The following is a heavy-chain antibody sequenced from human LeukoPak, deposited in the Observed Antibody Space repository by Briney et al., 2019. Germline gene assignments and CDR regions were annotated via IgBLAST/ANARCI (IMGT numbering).Heavy chain of an antibody. CDR2: IYYSGST. CDR3: ARRLTQYDCFDP. J-gene: IGHJ5*02. D-gene: IGHD2-2*01. V-gene: IGHV4-39*01. CDR1: GGSIKSSTYY. Sequence: PSETLSLTCTVSGGSIKSSTYYWGWIRQPPGKGLEWIGSIYYSGSTYYNPSLKSRVTISVDTSKNQFSLHLNSVTPEDTAVYYCARRLTQYDCFDPWGQGILVTVSS.